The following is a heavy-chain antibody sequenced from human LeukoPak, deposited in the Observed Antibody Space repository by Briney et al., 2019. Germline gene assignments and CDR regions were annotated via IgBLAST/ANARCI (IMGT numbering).Heavy chain of an antibody. Sequence: PSQTLSLTCTVSGGSISSYYWSWIRQPPGKGLEWIGYIYYSGSTNYNPSLKSRVTISVDTSKNQFSLKLSSVTAADTAVYYCARHIANLVEMATPYWYFDLWGRGTLVTVSS. CDR1: GGSISSYY. D-gene: IGHD5-24*01. V-gene: IGHV4-59*08. CDR2: IYYSGST. J-gene: IGHJ2*01. CDR3: ARHIANLVEMATPYWYFDL.